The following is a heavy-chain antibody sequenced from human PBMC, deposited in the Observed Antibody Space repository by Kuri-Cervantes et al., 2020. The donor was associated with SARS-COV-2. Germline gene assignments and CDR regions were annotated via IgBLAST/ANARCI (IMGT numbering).Heavy chain of an antibody. D-gene: IGHD3-3*01. CDR2: ISSSSSYT. CDR3: VRGGVGITVDY. V-gene: IGHV3-11*06. CDR1: GFTFSDYY. J-gene: IGHJ4*02. Sequence: GGSLRLSCAASGFTFSDYYMSWIRQAPGKGLEWVSYISSSSSYTNYADSVKGRFTISRDNANNSLYLQMNSLRAEDTAVYYCVRGGVGITVDYWGQGTLVTVSS.